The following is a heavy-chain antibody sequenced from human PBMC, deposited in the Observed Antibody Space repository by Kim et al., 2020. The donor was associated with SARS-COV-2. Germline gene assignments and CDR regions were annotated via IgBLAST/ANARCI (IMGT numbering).Heavy chain of an antibody. J-gene: IGHJ4*02. CDR3: ASGGGSGWYYSDY. Sequence: YSPSFQGQVTISADKAISTAYLQWSSLKASDTAMYYCASGGGSGWYYSDYWGQGTLVTVSS. V-gene: IGHV5-51*01. D-gene: IGHD6-19*01.